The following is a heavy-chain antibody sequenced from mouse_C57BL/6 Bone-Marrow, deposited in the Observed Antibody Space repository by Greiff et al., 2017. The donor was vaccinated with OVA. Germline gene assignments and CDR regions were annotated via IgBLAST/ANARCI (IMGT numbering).Heavy chain of an antibody. CDR3: ARNNSAWFAY. CDR1: GYTFTDYY. Sequence: EVQLQQSGPVLVKPGASVKMSCKASGYTFTDYYMNWVKQSHGKSLEWIGVINPYNGGTSYNQKFKSKATLTVDKSSSTAYMELNSLTSEDSAVYYCARNNSAWFAYWGQGTLVTVSA. CDR2: INPYNGGT. J-gene: IGHJ3*01. V-gene: IGHV1-19*01.